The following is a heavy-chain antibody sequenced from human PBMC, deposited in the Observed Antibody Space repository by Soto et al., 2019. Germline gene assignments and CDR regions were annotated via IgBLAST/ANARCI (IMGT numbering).Heavy chain of an antibody. V-gene: IGHV4-61*01. CDR3: ARNGFTSTFDY. CDR2: IYYSGSTNYNPSLKST. CDR1: GGSVSSGSYY. Sequence: SETLSLTCTVSGGSVSSGSYYWSWIRQPPGKGLEWIGYIYYSGSTNYNPSLKSTNYNPSLKSRVTISVDTSKNQVSLKLSSVTAADTAVYYCARNGFTSTFDYWGQGTLVTVSS. D-gene: IGHD3-16*01. J-gene: IGHJ4*02.